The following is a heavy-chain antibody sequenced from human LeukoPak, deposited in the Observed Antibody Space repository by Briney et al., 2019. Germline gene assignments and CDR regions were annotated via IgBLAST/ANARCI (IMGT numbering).Heavy chain of an antibody. CDR1: GGSISSYY. V-gene: IGHV4-59*08. CDR2: IYYSGST. CDR3: ARYPDYDFWSGYDNYYYYGMDV. D-gene: IGHD3-3*01. J-gene: IGHJ6*02. Sequence: SETLSFTCTVSGGSISSYYWSWIRQPPGKGLEWIGYIYYSGSTNYNPSLKSRVTISVDTSKNQFSLKLSSVTAADTAVYYCARYPDYDFWSGYDNYYYYGMDVWGQGTTVTVSS.